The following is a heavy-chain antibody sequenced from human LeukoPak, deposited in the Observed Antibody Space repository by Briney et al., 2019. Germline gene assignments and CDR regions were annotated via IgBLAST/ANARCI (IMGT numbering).Heavy chain of an antibody. CDR2: IKKDGSEK. V-gene: IGHV3-7*01. CDR1: GFTFSSYW. J-gene: IGHJ6*03. D-gene: IGHD5-18*01. CDR3: ARSRSAMVILYYYYYMDV. Sequence: PSGSLRLSCAASGFTFSSYWMSWVRQAPGKGLEWVANIKKDGSEKYYVDSVKGRFTISRDNGKNSLYLQMNSLRAEDTAVYYCARSRSAMVILYYYYYMDVWGKGTTVTVSS.